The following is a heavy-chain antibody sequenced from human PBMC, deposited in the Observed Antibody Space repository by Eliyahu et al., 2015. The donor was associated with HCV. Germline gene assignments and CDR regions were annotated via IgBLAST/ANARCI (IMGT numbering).Heavy chain of an antibody. D-gene: IGHD6-13*01. V-gene: IGHV4-39*01. J-gene: IGHJ4*02. CDR1: GGSISSSSYY. Sequence: QLQLQESGPGLVKPSETLSLTCTVSGGSISSSSYYWGWIRQPPGKGLEWIGSIYYSGSTYYNPSLKSRVTISVDTSKNQFSLKLSSVTAADTAVYYCARHNRAAAAGTVDYWGQGTLVTVSS. CDR3: ARHNRAAAAGTVDY. CDR2: IYYSGST.